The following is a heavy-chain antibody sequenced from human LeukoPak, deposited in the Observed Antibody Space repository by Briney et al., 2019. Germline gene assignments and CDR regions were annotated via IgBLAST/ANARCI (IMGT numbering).Heavy chain of an antibody. V-gene: IGHV1-69*13. Sequence: SVKVSCKASGGTFSSYAISWVRQAPGQGLEWMGGIIPIFGTANYAQKFQGRVTITADESTSTAYMELSSLRSEDTAVYYCASISAGYSYGHDYWGQGTLVTVSS. CDR1: GGTFSSYA. D-gene: IGHD5-18*01. CDR2: IIPIFGTA. CDR3: ASISAGYSYGHDY. J-gene: IGHJ4*02.